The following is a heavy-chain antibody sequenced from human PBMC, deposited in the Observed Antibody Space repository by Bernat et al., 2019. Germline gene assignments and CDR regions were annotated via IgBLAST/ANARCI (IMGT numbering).Heavy chain of an antibody. Sequence: EVQLVESGGGLVQPGGSLRLSCSASGFSVSTSYMSWVRQAPVKGLEWVSVIYSGGATHYADSVRGRFTISRDNSKNMLYVQMNSLRVDDTAVYYCARGAVGGAADPFDYWGQGTLVTVSA. CDR1: GFSVSTSY. J-gene: IGHJ4*02. CDR3: ARGAVGGAADPFDY. CDR2: IYSGGAT. D-gene: IGHD6-13*01. V-gene: IGHV3-66*01.